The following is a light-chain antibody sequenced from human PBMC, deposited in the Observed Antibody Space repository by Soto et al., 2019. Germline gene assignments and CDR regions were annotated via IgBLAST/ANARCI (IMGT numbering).Light chain of an antibody. J-gene: IGKJ5*01. CDR3: QQLNNWPVT. V-gene: IGKV3-15*01. CDR1: QTVSGK. Sequence: EIVMTQTPGTLSVSPGERATLSFRSSQTVSGKVAGYQLKPGQAPRLLIFAASTMTSGIPDRFSGSGSRTEFTLTISSLEPEDFAVYYCQQLNNWPVTFGAGTRLEIK. CDR2: AAS.